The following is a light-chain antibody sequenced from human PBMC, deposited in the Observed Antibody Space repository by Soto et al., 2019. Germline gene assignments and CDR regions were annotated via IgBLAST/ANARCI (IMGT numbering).Light chain of an antibody. Sequence: SSELTQPPSVSVAPGKTARITCGGNNIGSKSVHWYQQKSGQAPVLVIYYESDRPSGIPERFSGSNSGNTATLTISRVEAGDEADYYCQVWDSSSDLVFGGGTKLTVL. V-gene: IGLV3-21*04. CDR3: QVWDSSSDLV. CDR1: NIGSKS. CDR2: YES. J-gene: IGLJ2*01.